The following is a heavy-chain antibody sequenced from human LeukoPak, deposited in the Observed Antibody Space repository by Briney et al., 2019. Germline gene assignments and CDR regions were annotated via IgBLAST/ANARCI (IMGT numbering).Heavy chain of an antibody. Sequence: PSETLSLTCTVSGGSISTSSYYWSWIRQPPGKGLEWIGEINHSGSTNYNPSLKSRVTISVDTSKNQFSLKLSSVTAADTAVYYCATHYYDSSGYYYNSGFDPWGQGTLVTVSS. CDR1: GGSISTSSYY. D-gene: IGHD3-22*01. CDR3: ATHYYDSSGYYYNSGFDP. CDR2: INHSGST. V-gene: IGHV4-39*07. J-gene: IGHJ5*02.